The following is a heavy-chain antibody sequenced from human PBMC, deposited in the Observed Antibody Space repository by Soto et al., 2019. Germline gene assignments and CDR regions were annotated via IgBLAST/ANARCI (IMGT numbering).Heavy chain of an antibody. Sequence: QVQLAQSGAEVRKPGSSVKVSCRASGGSFSDFAFSWVRQAPGQGLEWMGGIIPMFAATKYAQRFQGRVTIIADAATRTGYLALSSLTSDDSAVYYCARGGIVAVPAALSSYDDYTNYRFDSWGQGTLGSVSS. D-gene: IGHD2-15*01. CDR2: IIPMFAAT. CDR1: GGSFSDFA. J-gene: IGHJ4*02. V-gene: IGHV1-69*01. CDR3: ARGGIVAVPAALSSYDDYTNYRFDS.